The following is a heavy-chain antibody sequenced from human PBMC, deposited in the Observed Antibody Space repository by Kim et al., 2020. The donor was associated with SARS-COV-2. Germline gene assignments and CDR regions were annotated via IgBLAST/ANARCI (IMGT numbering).Heavy chain of an antibody. D-gene: IGHD3-3*01. Sequence: SETLSLTCTVSGGSISSSSYYWGWIRQPPGKGLEWIGSIYYSGSTYYNPSLKSRVTISVDTSKNQFSLKLSSVTAADTAVYYCARHASSYDFWSGYSRGGWFDPWGQGTLVTVSS. CDR1: GGSISSSSYY. CDR2: IYYSGST. V-gene: IGHV4-39*01. CDR3: ARHASSYDFWSGYSRGGWFDP. J-gene: IGHJ5*02.